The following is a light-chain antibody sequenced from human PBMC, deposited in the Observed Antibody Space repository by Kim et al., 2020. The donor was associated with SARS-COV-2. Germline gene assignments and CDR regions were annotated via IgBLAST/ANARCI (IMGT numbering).Light chain of an antibody. Sequence: DIQMTQSPSSLSASVGDRVTITCQASQDISNYLNWYQQKPGKAPKLLIYDASNLETGVPSRFSGSGSGTDFTFTISSLQPEDIATYYCQQYDNLPYTCGRETKLEI. CDR1: QDISNY. J-gene: IGKJ2*01. CDR2: DAS. V-gene: IGKV1-33*01. CDR3: QQYDNLPYT.